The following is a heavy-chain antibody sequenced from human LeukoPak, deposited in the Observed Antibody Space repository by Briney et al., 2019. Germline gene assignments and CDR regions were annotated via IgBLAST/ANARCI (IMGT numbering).Heavy chain of an antibody. Sequence: SETLSLTCTVSGGSISSGSYYWDWIRQPPGKGLECIGIIYYSGITYYNPSLKSRVTISVDTSKNQFSLNLSSVTAADTAVYYCARRGYSSGWYYFDYWGQGALVTVSS. CDR2: IYYSGIT. D-gene: IGHD6-19*01. J-gene: IGHJ4*02. V-gene: IGHV4-39*01. CDR3: ARRGYSSGWYYFDY. CDR1: GGSISSGSYY.